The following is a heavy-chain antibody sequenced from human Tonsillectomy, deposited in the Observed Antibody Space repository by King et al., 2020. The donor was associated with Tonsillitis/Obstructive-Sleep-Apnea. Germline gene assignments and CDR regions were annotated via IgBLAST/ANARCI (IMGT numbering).Heavy chain of an antibody. CDR2: IYYSGST. D-gene: IGHD3-22*01. CDR3: ARGDYDSSGYYFDAFDL. CDR1: GGSISSGGYY. V-gene: IGHV4-31*03. Sequence: VQLQESGPGLVKPSQTLSLTCTVSGGSISSGGYYWSWIRQHPGKGLEWIGYIYYSGSTYYTPSLKSRVTISVDTSKNQFSLKLSSVTASDTPVYYCARGDYDSSGYYFDAFDLWGQGTMVTVSS. J-gene: IGHJ3*01.